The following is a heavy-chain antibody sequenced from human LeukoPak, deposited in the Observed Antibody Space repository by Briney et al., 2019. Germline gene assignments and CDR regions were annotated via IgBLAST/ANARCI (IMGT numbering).Heavy chain of an antibody. CDR1: GGSISSYY. D-gene: IGHD1-26*01. Sequence: SETLSLTCTVSGGSISSYYWSWIRQPAGKGLEWIGRIYTSGSTNYNPSLKSRVTMSVDTSMNQFSLKLSSVTAADTAVYYCAREARSSANKNWFDPWGQGTLVTVSS. J-gene: IGHJ5*02. CDR3: AREARSSANKNWFDP. V-gene: IGHV4-4*07. CDR2: IYTSGST.